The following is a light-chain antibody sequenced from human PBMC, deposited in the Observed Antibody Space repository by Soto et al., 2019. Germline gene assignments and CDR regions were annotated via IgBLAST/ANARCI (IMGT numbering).Light chain of an antibody. V-gene: IGKV1-9*01. CDR2: EES. J-gene: IGKJ4*01. Sequence: DIHLTQSPSSLSASVGDRVTITCRASQAINNNLAWYQQKTGNPPKLLIYEESTLHSGVPSRFSGRKVGTQFILTIDSLQPEDFATYYCQQVKSYPRTFGGGTKVEIK. CDR3: QQVKSYPRT. CDR1: QAINNN.